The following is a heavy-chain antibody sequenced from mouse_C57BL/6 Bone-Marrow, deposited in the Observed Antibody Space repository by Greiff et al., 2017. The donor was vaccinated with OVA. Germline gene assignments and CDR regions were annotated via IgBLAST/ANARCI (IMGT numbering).Heavy chain of an antibody. CDR1: GFTFSSYG. CDR3: ASHYGSSLYAMDY. CDR2: ISSGGSYT. Sequence: EVQVVESGGDLVKPGGSLKLSCAASGFTFSSYGMSWVRQTPDKRLEWVATISSGGSYTYYPDSVKGRFTISRDNANNTLYLQMSSLKSEDTAMYYCASHYGSSLYAMDYWGQGTSVTVSS. J-gene: IGHJ4*01. V-gene: IGHV5-6*01. D-gene: IGHD1-1*01.